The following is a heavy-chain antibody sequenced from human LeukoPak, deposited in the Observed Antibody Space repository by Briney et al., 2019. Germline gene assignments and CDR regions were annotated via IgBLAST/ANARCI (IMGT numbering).Heavy chain of an antibody. CDR3: ARDRYCSSTSCYVGPNDAFDI. Sequence: SVKVSCKASGGTFSSYAISWVRQAPGQGLEWIGRIIPILGIANYAQKFQGRVTITADKSTSTAYMELSSLRSEDTAVYYCARDRYCSSTSCYVGPNDAFDIWGQGTMVTVSS. CDR2: IIPILGIA. J-gene: IGHJ3*02. V-gene: IGHV1-69*04. CDR1: GGTFSSYA. D-gene: IGHD2-2*01.